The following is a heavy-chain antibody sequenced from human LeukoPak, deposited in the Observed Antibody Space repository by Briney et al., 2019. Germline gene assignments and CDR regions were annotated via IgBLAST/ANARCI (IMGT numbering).Heavy chain of an antibody. CDR1: GGSISSYY. CDR2: IYYSGST. CDR3: ARETTTMIVADDAFDI. J-gene: IGHJ3*02. V-gene: IGHV4-59*12. D-gene: IGHD3-22*01. Sequence: PSETLSLTCTVSGGSISSYYWSWIRQPPGKGLEWIGYIYYSGSTYYNPSLKSRVTISVDTSKNQFSLKLSSVTAADTAVYYCARETTTMIVADDAFDIWGQGTMVTVSS.